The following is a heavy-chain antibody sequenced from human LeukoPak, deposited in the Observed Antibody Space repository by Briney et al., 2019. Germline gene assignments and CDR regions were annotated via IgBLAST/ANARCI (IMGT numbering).Heavy chain of an antibody. V-gene: IGHV1-46*01. Sequence: ASVEASCKAAGYIFTNYYLHWVRQAPGQGLEWMGIINPGGGSTSYAQKFQGRVTMTRDTSTSTVYMELSSLRSEDTAVYYCTRADFGGNSDYYYYGMDVWGQGTTVTVSS. CDR3: TRADFGGNSDYYYYGMDV. CDR2: INPGGGST. J-gene: IGHJ6*02. D-gene: IGHD4-23*01. CDR1: GYIFTNYY.